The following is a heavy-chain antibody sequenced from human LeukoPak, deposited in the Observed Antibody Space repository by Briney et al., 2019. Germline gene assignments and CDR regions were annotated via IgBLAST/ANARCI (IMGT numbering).Heavy chain of an antibody. V-gene: IGHV1-58*02. CDR2: IVVGSGNT. D-gene: IGHD1-26*01. CDR3: AAQPNSGSYYYYYGMDV. CDR1: GFTFTSSA. J-gene: IGHJ6*02. Sequence: GASVTVSCKASGFTFTSSAMQWVRQARGQRLEWIGWIVVGSGNTNYAQKFQERVTITRDMSTSTAYMELSSLRSEDTAVYYCAAQPNSGSYYYYYGMDVWGQGTTVTVSS.